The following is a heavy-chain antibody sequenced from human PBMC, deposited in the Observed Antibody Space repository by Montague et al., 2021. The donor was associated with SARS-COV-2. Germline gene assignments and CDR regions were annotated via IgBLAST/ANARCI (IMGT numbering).Heavy chain of an antibody. V-gene: IGHV4-4*02. CDR2: IYHTGST. CDR1: GDSISTDNW. Sequence: SETLSLTCVVSGDSISTDNWWTWVRLPPGKGLEWVGEIYHTGSTKYKPSLKSRVSMSVDKSWNQFSLKLSSVTAADTAVYYCARFACRLLFIASYYGMDVWGQGTTVTVSS. D-gene: IGHD2-2*01. CDR3: ARFACRLLFIASYYGMDV. J-gene: IGHJ6*02.